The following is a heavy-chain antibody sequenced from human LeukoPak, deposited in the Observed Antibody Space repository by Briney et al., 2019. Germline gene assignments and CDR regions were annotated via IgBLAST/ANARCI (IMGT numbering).Heavy chain of an antibody. CDR3: ARREASANFDY. CDR1: GYSFTSYW. D-gene: IGHD2-15*01. J-gene: IGHJ4*02. Sequence: GESLKISCKGSGYSFTSYWIGWVRQMPGKGLEWMGIIYPGDSDTRYSPSFQGQVIISADRSVNTVYLRWDSLKASDTATYYCARREASANFDYWGQGTLVTVSS. V-gene: IGHV5-51*01. CDR2: IYPGDSDT.